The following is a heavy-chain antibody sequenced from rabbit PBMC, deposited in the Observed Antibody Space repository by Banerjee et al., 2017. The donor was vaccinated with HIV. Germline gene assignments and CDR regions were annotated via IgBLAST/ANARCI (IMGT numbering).Heavy chain of an antibody. D-gene: IGHD4-1*01. CDR2: IDIGSSGST. CDR3: ARDPIEMAGYSLDL. CDR1: GIDYSSYV. Sequence: QSLEESGGDLVKPGASLTLTCTASGIDYSSYVMCWVRQAPGKGLEWIGCIDIGSSGSTWYASWAKGRFTVSKTSSTTVPLQMTSLTAADTATYFCARDPIEMAGYSLDLWGPGTLVTVS. V-gene: IGHV1S40*01. J-gene: IGHJ4*01.